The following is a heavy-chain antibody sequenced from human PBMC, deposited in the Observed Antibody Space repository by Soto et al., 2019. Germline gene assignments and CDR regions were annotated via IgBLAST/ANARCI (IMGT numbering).Heavy chain of an antibody. J-gene: IGHJ2*01. D-gene: IGHD2-21*02. Sequence: QVQLVQSGAEVKKPGSSVKVSCKASGGTFSSYTISWVRQAPGQGLEWMGRIIPILGIANYAQKFQGRVTISADKSTSTAYMELSSLRYEDTAVYYCARVGTGDANWYFDLWGRGTLVTVSS. CDR3: ARVGTGDANWYFDL. CDR1: GGTFSSYT. V-gene: IGHV1-69*02. CDR2: IIPILGIA.